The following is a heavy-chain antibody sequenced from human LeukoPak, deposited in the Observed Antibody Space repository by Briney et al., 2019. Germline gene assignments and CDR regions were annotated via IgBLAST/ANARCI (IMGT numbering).Heavy chain of an antibody. J-gene: IGHJ4*02. V-gene: IGHV3-74*01. CDR2: INTDGSST. CDR3: AKGRASGSGYYYIDY. Sequence: GGSLRLSCAASGFTFSSYWMHWVRQAPGKGLVCVSRINTDGSSTTYADSVKGRFTISRDNAKNTLNLQMNSLRAEDTAVYYCAKGRASGSGYYYIDYRGQGTLVTVSS. D-gene: IGHD3-22*01. CDR1: GFTFSSYW.